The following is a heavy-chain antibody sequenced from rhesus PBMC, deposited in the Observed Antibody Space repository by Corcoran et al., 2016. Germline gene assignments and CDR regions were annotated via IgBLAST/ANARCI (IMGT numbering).Heavy chain of an antibody. V-gene: IGHV4S11*01. CDR3: ARAPRRWLVVDGYNRFDV. Sequence: QVQLQESGPGLVKPLETLSLTCAVSGGSIRRNYCIWIRQPPWKGLEWIGYIYGSGSSTNYNPSLKSRVTLSVDTSKNQFSLKLSSVTAADTAVYYCARAPRRWLVVDGYNRFDVWGAGVLVTVSS. CDR2: IYGSGSST. CDR1: GGSIRRNY. J-gene: IGHJ5-1*01. D-gene: IGHD6-37*01.